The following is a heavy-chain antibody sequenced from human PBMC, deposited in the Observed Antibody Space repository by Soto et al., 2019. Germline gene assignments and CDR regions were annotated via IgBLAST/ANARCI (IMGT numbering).Heavy chain of an antibody. Sequence: KPSETLSLTCTVSGGSISSGGYYWSWIRQHPGKGLEWIGYIYYSGSTYYNPSLKSRVTISVDTSKNQFSLKLTSMTAADTAVYYCARVRGGGTFDDWGQGTLVPVSS. V-gene: IGHV4-31*03. D-gene: IGHD1-26*01. CDR3: ARVRGGGTFDD. CDR2: IYYSGST. CDR1: GGSISSGGYY. J-gene: IGHJ4*02.